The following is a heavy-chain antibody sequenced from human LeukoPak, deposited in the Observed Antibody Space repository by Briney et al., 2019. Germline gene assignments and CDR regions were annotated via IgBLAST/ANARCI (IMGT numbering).Heavy chain of an antibody. V-gene: IGHV1-8*01. CDR3: ARDTNRYWYFDL. CDR2: TNPNSGNT. D-gene: IGHD3-16*02. Sequence: ASVKVSCKASGYTFTSYDINWVRQATGQGLEWMGWTNPNSGNTGYAQKFQGRVTMTRNTSISTAYMELSSLRSEDTAVYYCARDTNRYWYFDLWGRGTLVTVSS. CDR1: GYTFTSYD. J-gene: IGHJ2*01.